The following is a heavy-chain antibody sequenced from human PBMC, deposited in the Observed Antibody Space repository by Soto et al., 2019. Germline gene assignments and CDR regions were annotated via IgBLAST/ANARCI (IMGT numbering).Heavy chain of an antibody. J-gene: IGHJ4*02. CDR2: IYPGDSDT. D-gene: IGHD2-15*01. CDR1: GYSFTSYW. CDR3: ARLGGSIVVVVADTPFDY. Sequence: GESLKISCKVSGYSFTSYWIGWVRQMPGKGLEWMGIIYPGDSDTRYSPSFQGQVTISADKSISTAYLQWSSLKASDTAMYYCARLGGSIVVVVADTPFDYWGQGTLVTLSS. V-gene: IGHV5-51*01.